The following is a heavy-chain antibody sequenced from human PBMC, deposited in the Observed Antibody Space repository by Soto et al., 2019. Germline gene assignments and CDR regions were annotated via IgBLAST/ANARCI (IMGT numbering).Heavy chain of an antibody. J-gene: IGHJ3*02. D-gene: IGHD3-10*02. CDR2: ISQDGTEK. CDR3: ARYVGEI. Sequence: GGSLRLSCAASGFTFSDYYMTWVRQAPGKGLQWVATISQDGTEKYSVGSVKGRFTISRDNDKNSVYLQMNSLRVEDTAVYYCARYVGEIWGHGTKVTVSS. V-gene: IGHV3-7*05. CDR1: GFTFSDYY.